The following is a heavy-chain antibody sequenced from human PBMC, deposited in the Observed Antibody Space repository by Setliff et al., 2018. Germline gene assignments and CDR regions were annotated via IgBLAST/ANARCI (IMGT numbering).Heavy chain of an antibody. CDR2: TYASGAT. CDR1: GFVVSNNE. J-gene: IGHJ4*02. V-gene: IGHV3-53*01. CDR3: AREALSYNSYLSTDY. D-gene: IGHD3-10*01. Sequence: GSLRLSCAASGFVVSNNEMSWVRQAPEKGLEWVSVTYASGATNYADSLEGRLTISRDNTKNSLYLQINSLRAEDTAVYYCAREALSYNSYLSTDYWGQGTLVTVS.